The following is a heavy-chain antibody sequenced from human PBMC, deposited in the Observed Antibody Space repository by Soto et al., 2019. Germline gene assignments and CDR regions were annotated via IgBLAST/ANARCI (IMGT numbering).Heavy chain of an antibody. D-gene: IGHD1-26*01. V-gene: IGHV3-66*01. CDR2: IYNGGST. Sequence: EVQVVESGGGLVQPGGSLRLSCAASGFTVSYNYMTWVRQAPGKGLEWVSVIYNGGSTYYADSVKGRFTISRDNSKNTRYLEMNSLRAEDTAVYYCASVTMVGHPVGRWFDPSGQGTLVTDSS. CDR3: ASVTMVGHPVGRWFDP. J-gene: IGHJ5*02. CDR1: GFTVSYNY.